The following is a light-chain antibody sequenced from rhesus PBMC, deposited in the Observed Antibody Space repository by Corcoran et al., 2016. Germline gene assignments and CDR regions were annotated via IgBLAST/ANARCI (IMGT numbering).Light chain of an antibody. J-gene: IGKJ3*01. Sequence: DIQMTQSPSSLSASVGDTVTITCRASQDIANYLAWYPQKPGKAPKPLVNYAANLESGVPSKFSGGGFGTDFILNISGLPLEDFAIYYCQQRKTYPITFGPGTKLDIK. V-gene: IGKV1S14*01. CDR3: QQRKTYPIT. CDR1: QDIANY. CDR2: YAA.